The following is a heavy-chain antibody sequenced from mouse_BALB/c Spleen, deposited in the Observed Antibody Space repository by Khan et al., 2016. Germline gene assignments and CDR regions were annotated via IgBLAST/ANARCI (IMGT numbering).Heavy chain of an antibody. D-gene: IGHD2-14*01. CDR1: GFTFSSFG. J-gene: IGHJ4*01. V-gene: IGHV5-17*02. CDR3: ARAGNYRYDGAMDY. CDR2: ISSGSSTI. Sequence: EVELVESGGGLVQPGGSRKLSCAASGFTFSSFGIHWVRQAPEKGLEWVAYISSGSSTIYYEDTVKGRFTISRVNPKNTLFLQMTSLRSEDTAMYYCARAGNYRYDGAMDYWGQGTSVTVSS.